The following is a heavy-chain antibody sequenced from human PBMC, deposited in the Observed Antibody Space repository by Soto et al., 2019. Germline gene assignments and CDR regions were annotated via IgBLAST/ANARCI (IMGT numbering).Heavy chain of an antibody. J-gene: IGHJ6*03. D-gene: IGHD4-17*01. CDR3: ARESGGTTATLDYYYFYMDV. CDR1: GYAFSQFY. Sequence: QVQLVQSGAEVKKPGASVKVSCKASGYAFSQFYIHWMRQAPGQGLEWMGWINPNSGRTKFAQNFQGWVTMTRDTSMKTVYMEPRGLKSDDTAVYYCARESGGTTATLDYYYFYMDVWGKGTTVTVSS. V-gene: IGHV1-2*04. CDR2: INPNSGRT.